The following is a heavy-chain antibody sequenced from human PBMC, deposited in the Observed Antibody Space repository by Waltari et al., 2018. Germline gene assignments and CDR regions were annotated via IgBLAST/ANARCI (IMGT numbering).Heavy chain of an antibody. J-gene: IGHJ4*02. V-gene: IGHV4-34*01. D-gene: IGHD1-26*01. CDR2: INHTGDT. Sequence: QVQLQQWGAVLLKPSETLSLTCAVYGGSFKAYYWTWIRQSPEKGLEWIGEINHTGDTIYISCVKSRVAILMDASKKQFSLSLQLVAAADAAIYYCASRIGGISPLTGWGQGTPVIVSA. CDR1: GGSFKAYY. CDR3: ASRIGGISPLTG.